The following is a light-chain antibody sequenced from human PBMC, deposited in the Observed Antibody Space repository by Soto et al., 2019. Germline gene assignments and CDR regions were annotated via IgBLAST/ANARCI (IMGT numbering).Light chain of an antibody. CDR2: DVS. J-gene: IGLJ1*01. V-gene: IGLV2-11*01. CDR3: CSYAGTFYV. Sequence: QSVLTQPRSVSESPGQSVTISCTGTSSDFGGYNYASWYQHHPGKAPKLMIYDVSERPSGVPDRFSGSKSGNTASLTISGLQAEDEADYYCCSYAGTFYVFGTGTKVTVL. CDR1: SSDFGGYNY.